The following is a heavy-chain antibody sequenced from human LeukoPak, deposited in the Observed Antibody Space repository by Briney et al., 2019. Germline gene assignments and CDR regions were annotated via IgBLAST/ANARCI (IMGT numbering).Heavy chain of an antibody. CDR1: GFTVSTNY. Sequence: PGGSLRLSCAASGFTVSTNYMSWVRHPPGKGLEWVSIIYSGGTTYFADSVKGRLTLSRDTSKNTLYLQMNSLRAEDTAVYYCARVVRGPYQLFDFWGQGTLVTVSS. CDR3: ARVVRGPYQLFDF. D-gene: IGHD3-10*01. V-gene: IGHV3-66*01. CDR2: IYSGGTT. J-gene: IGHJ4*02.